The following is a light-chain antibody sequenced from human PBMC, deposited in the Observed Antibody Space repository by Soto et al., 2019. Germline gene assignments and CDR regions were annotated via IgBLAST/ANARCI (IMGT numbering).Light chain of an antibody. CDR1: RGISSN. CDR3: QQYNNWPHS. CDR2: GAS. J-gene: IGKJ2*01. Sequence: IVMTQSPATLSVSPGERATLSCRASRGISSNLAWYQQILGQAPRLLISGASTRATGIPARFTGSGSGTEFTLTISSLQPEDFAVYYCQQYNNWPHSFGQGTKVDIK. V-gene: IGKV3-15*01.